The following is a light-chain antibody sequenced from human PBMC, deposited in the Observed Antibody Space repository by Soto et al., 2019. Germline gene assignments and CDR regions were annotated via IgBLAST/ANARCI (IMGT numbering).Light chain of an antibody. CDR2: DVS. J-gene: IGLJ1*01. Sequence: QSVLTQPRSVSGSPGQSVTISCTGTSSDVGGYNYVSWYQQHPGKAPKLMIYDVSKRPSGVPDRFSGSKSGNTASLTISGLQAEDEADYYCCSYAGSYTYVFGTGTKADRP. CDR1: SSDVGGYNY. CDR3: CSYAGSYTYV. V-gene: IGLV2-11*01.